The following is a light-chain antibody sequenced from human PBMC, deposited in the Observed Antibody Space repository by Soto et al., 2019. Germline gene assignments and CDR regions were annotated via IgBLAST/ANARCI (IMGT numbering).Light chain of an antibody. CDR2: DVS. Sequence: QSALTQPRSVSGSPGQSVTISCSGTSNYVSWYQQHPGKAPKLMIYDVSKRPSGVPDRFSGSKSGNTASLTISGLQAEDEADYYCCSFTASNTHVFGTGTKVTVL. CDR3: CSFTASNTHV. CDR1: SNY. V-gene: IGLV2-11*01. J-gene: IGLJ1*01.